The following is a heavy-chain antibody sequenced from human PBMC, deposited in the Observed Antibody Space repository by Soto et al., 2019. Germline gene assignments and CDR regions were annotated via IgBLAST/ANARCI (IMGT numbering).Heavy chain of an antibody. V-gene: IGHV2-5*01. CDR3: AHMRGTDIVKYYYYGMDV. CDR1: GFSLSTSGVG. J-gene: IGHJ6*02. Sequence: QITLKESGPTLVKPTQTLTLTCTFSGFSLSTSGVGVGWIRQSPGKALEWLALMYWNDDKRYSPSLKSRLTITKDTSKNPVVLSMTNMDPVDTATYFCAHMRGTDIVKYYYYGMDVWGQGTTVTVSS. CDR2: MYWNDDK. D-gene: IGHD5-12*01.